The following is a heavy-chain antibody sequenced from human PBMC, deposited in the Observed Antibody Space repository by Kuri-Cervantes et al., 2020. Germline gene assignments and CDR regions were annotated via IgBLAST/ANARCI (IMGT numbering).Heavy chain of an antibody. J-gene: IGHJ4*02. CDR2: ISASGGST. V-gene: IGHV3-23*01. CDR3: AKAGPPAVQWLVYFDY. D-gene: IGHD6-19*01. CDR1: GFTFDDYG. Sequence: LSLTCAAFGFTFDDYGMSWVRQAPGKGLEWVSGISASGGSTSYAASVKGRFTISRDNSKNTLHLQMNSLRAEDTAVYYCAKAGPPAVQWLVYFDYWGQGTLVTVSS.